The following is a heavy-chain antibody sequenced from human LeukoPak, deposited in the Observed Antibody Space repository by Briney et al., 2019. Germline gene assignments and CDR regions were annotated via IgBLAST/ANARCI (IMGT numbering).Heavy chain of an antibody. V-gene: IGHV3-72*01. CDR3: AGSYYNVFDY. J-gene: IGHJ4*02. D-gene: IGHD3-10*01. CDR2: TGIRANTYTT. Sequence: PGGSLRLSCAASGFTFSDHYMDWVRQAPGKGLEWIGRTGIRANTYTTKYAASVKGRFTISRDDSKNTLYLQMNSLRAEDTAVYYCAGSYYNVFDYWGQGTLVTVSS. CDR1: GFTFSDHY.